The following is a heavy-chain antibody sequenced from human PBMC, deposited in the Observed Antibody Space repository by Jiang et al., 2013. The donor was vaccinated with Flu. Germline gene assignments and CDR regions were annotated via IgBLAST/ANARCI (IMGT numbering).Heavy chain of an antibody. Sequence: GAEVKKPGESLKISCKGSGYSFTSYWIGWVRQMPGKGLEWMGIIYPGDSDTRYSPSFQGQVTISADKSISTAYLQWSSLKASDTAMYYCARGYCSGGSCYPNYYYYYGMDVWGQGTTVTVSS. CDR2: IYPGDSDT. CDR1: GYSFTSYW. J-gene: IGHJ6*02. D-gene: IGHD2-15*01. CDR3: ARGYCSGGSCYPNYYYYYGMDV. V-gene: IGHV5-51*01.